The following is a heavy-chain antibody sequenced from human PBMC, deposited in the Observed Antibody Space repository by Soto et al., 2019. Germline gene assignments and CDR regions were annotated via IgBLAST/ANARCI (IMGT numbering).Heavy chain of an antibody. J-gene: IGHJ3*02. Sequence: SETLSLTCAVYGGSFSGYYWIWIRQPPGKGLEWIGEINHSGSTNYNPSLKSRVTISVDTSKNQFSLKLSSVTAADTAVYYCARWLLWFGDRMEAFDIWGQGTMVTVSS. V-gene: IGHV4-34*01. CDR1: GGSFSGYY. CDR2: INHSGST. CDR3: ARWLLWFGDRMEAFDI. D-gene: IGHD3-10*01.